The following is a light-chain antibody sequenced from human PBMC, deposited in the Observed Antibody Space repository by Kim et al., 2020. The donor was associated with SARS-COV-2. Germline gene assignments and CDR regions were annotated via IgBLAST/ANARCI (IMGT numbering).Light chain of an antibody. J-gene: IGLJ2*01. V-gene: IGLV7-43*01. CDR3: LLYYGGAQV. Sequence: PVRTVTITCTSSTGAVTSGNYPNWFQQKPGQAPRALIYTTVNKHSWTPARFSGSLLGGKAALTLSGVQPEDEADYYCLLYYGGAQVFGGGTQLTVL. CDR1: TGAVTSGNY. CDR2: TTV.